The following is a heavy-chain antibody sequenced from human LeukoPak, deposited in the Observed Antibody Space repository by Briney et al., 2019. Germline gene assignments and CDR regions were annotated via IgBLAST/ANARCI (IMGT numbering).Heavy chain of an antibody. J-gene: IGHJ4*02. V-gene: IGHV3-9*01. CDR1: GFTFSSYW. CDR3: AKGKYSSSWYAIDY. CDR2: ISWNSGSI. D-gene: IGHD6-13*01. Sequence: PGGSLRLSCAASGFTFSSYWMHWVRQAPGKGLEWVSGISWNSGSIGYADSVKGRFTISRDNAKNSLYLQMNSLRAEDTALYYCAKGKYSSSWYAIDYWGQGTLVTVSS.